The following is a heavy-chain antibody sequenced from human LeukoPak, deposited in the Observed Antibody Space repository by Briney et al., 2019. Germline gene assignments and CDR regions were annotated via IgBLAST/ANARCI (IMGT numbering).Heavy chain of an antibody. CDR1: GFTFSSYA. D-gene: IGHD3-3*01. CDR2: ISYDGSNK. V-gene: IGHV3-30*04. Sequence: GGSLRLSCAASGFTFSSYAMHWVRQAPGKGLEWVAVISYDGSNKYYADSVKGRFTISRDNSKNTLYLQMNSLRAEDTAVYYCVKDRSDYSNSIFDYWGQGTLVTVSS. J-gene: IGHJ4*02. CDR3: VKDRSDYSNSIFDY.